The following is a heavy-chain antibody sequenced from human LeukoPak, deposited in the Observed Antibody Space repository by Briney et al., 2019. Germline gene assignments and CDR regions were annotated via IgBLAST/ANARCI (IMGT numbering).Heavy chain of an antibody. Sequence: GRSLRLSCAASGFTFSSYGMHWVRQAPGKGLEWVAVIWYDGSNKYYADSVKGRFTISRDNSKNTLYLQMNSLRAEDTAVYYCARDDSSGYALVGDAFDIWGQGTMVTVSS. CDR3: ARDDSSGYALVGDAFDI. D-gene: IGHD3-22*01. J-gene: IGHJ3*02. V-gene: IGHV3-33*01. CDR1: GFTFSSYG. CDR2: IWYDGSNK.